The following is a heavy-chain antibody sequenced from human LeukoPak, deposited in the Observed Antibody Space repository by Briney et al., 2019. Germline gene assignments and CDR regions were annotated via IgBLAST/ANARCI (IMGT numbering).Heavy chain of an antibody. CDR1: GGSISSYY. D-gene: IGHD3-22*01. Sequence: SETLSLTCTVSGGSISSYYWSWIRQPPGKGLEWIGYIYYSGSTNYNPSLKSRVTISVDTSKNQFSLKLSSVTAADTAVYYCAGQYYYDSSGYYVSWGQGTLVTVSS. J-gene: IGHJ4*02. CDR2: IYYSGST. CDR3: AGQYYYDSSGYYVS. V-gene: IGHV4-59*01.